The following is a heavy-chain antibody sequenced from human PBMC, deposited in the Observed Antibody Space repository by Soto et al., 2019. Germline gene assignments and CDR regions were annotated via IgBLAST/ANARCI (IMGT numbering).Heavy chain of an antibody. V-gene: IGHV4-4*08. CDR1: GGSISSYY. D-gene: IGHD3-3*01. J-gene: IGHJ4*02. Sequence: SETLSLTCTVSGGSISSYYWTWIRQPPGKGLEWIGNISDSGNTNYNPSLKSRVAMSIDTSKRQFSLKLRSVTAADTAVYYCARVLRFLEWSERPLVFDYWGQGTLVTVSS. CDR2: ISDSGNT. CDR3: ARVLRFLEWSERPLVFDY.